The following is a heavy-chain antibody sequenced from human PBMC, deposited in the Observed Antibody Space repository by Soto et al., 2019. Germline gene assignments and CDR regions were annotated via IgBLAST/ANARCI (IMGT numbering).Heavy chain of an antibody. Sequence: QVQLVQSGAEVKKPGSSVKVSCKASGGTFSSYAISWVRQAPGQGHEWMGGIIPIFGTANYAQKFQGRVTITADEATRTAYMELSSVRAEDTAVYYCARGDCGGDFYSGRYYYYYGMDVWGQGTTVTVSS. V-gene: IGHV1-69*01. D-gene: IGHD2-21*02. J-gene: IGHJ6*02. CDR3: ARGDCGGDFYSGRYYYYYGMDV. CDR2: IIPIFGTA. CDR1: GGTFSSYA.